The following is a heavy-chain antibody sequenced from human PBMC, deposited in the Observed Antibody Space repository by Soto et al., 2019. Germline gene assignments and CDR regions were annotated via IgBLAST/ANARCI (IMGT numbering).Heavy chain of an antibody. CDR2: IIPIFGSA. J-gene: IGHJ4*02. D-gene: IGHD3-16*01. Sequence: QVQLVQSGAEVKKPGSSVKVSCEASGSIFSRHAMSWVRQAPGQGLEWMGGIIPIFGSANYAQKFQGRVTLTADESTSTVYMEINSLRYEDTAIFYCARGGIRGTPMDYWGQGTLVTVSS. CDR3: ARGGIRGTPMDY. V-gene: IGHV1-69*12. CDR1: GSIFSRHA.